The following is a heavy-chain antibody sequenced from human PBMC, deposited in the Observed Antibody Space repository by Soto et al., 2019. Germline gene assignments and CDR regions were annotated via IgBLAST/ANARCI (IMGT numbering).Heavy chain of an antibody. CDR2: INPSGGST. CDR3: ARDRYYDSSGYYYFDY. V-gene: IGHV1-46*01. D-gene: IGHD3-22*01. CDR1: GYTFTSYY. Sequence: QVQLVQSGAEVKKPGASVKVSCKASGYTFTSYYMHWVRQAPGQGLEWMGIINPSGGSTSYAQKFQGRVTMTRDTCPSTVYMELSSLRSEDTEVYYCARDRYYDSSGYYYFDYWGQGTLVTVSS. J-gene: IGHJ4*02.